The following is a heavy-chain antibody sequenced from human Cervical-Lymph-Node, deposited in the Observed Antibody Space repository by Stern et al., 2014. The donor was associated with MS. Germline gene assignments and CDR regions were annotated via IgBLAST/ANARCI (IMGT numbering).Heavy chain of an antibody. CDR1: GYTFIGSW. D-gene: IGHD5-18*01. Sequence: QMQLVQSGAEVTQPGASVKVSCKASGYTFIGSWIPWVRQVPGQGLEWMGRISPYNGDTYYARKFQGRVTMTTDTAINTAYMELSGLTSDDTAVYYCARGYSSGYDPQYFDHWGQGTLVTVSA. J-gene: IGHJ4*02. CDR3: ARGYSSGYDPQYFDH. CDR2: ISPYNGDT. V-gene: IGHV1-2*06.